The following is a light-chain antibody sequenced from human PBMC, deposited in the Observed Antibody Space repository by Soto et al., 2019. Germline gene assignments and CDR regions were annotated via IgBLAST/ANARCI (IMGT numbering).Light chain of an antibody. J-gene: IGKJ4*01. CDR1: QSVSSSY. V-gene: IGKV3-20*01. Sequence: EVLLTQSPGTLSLSPGERATLSCRASQSVSSSYLAWYQQKPGQAPRLLIYGASSRATGIPERLSGSGSGTDFTLTISRLETEDFAVYYCQQYGSSPRTFGGGTKVDIK. CDR3: QQYGSSPRT. CDR2: GAS.